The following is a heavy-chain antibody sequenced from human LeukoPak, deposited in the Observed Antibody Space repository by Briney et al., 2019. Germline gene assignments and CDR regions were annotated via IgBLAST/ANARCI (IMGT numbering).Heavy chain of an antibody. CDR3: ARGGTLADSSSWKFWYFDL. CDR1: GGSISSSSYY. J-gene: IGHJ2*01. V-gene: IGHV4-39*01. CDR2: IYYSGST. Sequence: WETLSLTCTVSGGSISSSSYYWGWIRQPPGKGLEWIGSIYYSGSTYYNPSLKSRVTISVDTSKNQFSLKLSSVTAADTAVYYCARGGTLADSSSWKFWYFDLWGRGTLVTVSS. D-gene: IGHD6-13*01.